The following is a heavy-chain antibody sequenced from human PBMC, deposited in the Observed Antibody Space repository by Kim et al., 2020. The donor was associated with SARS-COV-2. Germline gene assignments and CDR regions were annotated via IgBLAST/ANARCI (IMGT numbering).Heavy chain of an antibody. V-gene: IGHV1-3*04. CDR3: ARSFFGWGSRHLDS. CDR1: GYTFTNYV. Sequence: ASVKVSCKSSGYTFTNYVIQWVRQAPGQGLQWMGWTNIGNGDTRYSQNFQGRVTITTDTSASTVYMELSTLKSEDTALYFCARSFFGWGSRHLDSWGQGTLVTVTS. D-gene: IGHD3-16*01. J-gene: IGHJ4*02. CDR2: TNIGNGDT.